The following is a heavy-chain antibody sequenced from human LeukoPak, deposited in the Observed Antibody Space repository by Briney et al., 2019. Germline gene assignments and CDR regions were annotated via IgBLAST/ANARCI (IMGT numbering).Heavy chain of an antibody. D-gene: IGHD2-15*01. J-gene: IGHJ4*02. Sequence: PGGSLRLSCAASGFTFSHYGMHWVRQAPGKGLEWVAYIRYDESDKYYADSVKGRFTISRDNSKNTLYVQMHSLRAEDTAVYYCARDPRGYCSGGSCHKPYYFDYWGQGTLVTVSS. CDR3: ARDPRGYCSGGSCHKPYYFDY. V-gene: IGHV3-30*02. CDR2: IRYDESDK. CDR1: GFTFSHYG.